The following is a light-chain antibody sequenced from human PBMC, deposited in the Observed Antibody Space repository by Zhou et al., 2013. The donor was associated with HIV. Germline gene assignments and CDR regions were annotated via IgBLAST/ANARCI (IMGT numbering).Light chain of an antibody. V-gene: IGKV1-12*01. Sequence: DIQMTQSPSSVSASVGDTVTITCRASEDISSSLAWYQHAPGRGPKLLIYGASKLQGGVPSRFSGSGSGTDFTLTISSLQPEDFATYYCQQANSFLFTFGGGTKVEVK. CDR3: QQANSFLFT. J-gene: IGKJ4*01. CDR1: EDISSS. CDR2: GAS.